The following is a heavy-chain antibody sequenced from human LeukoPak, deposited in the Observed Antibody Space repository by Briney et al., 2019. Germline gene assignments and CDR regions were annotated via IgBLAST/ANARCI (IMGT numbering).Heavy chain of an antibody. Sequence: GASVKVSCKASGYTFTSYYMHWVRQAPGQGLEWMGIVNPSGGSTTYAQKFQGRVTMTRDTSTSTVYMELSSLRSEDTAVYYCARVSTSEAFSFDYWGQGTLVTVSS. CDR3: ARVSTSEAFSFDY. D-gene: IGHD5/OR15-5a*01. J-gene: IGHJ4*02. CDR1: GYTFTSYY. CDR2: VNPSGGST. V-gene: IGHV1-46*01.